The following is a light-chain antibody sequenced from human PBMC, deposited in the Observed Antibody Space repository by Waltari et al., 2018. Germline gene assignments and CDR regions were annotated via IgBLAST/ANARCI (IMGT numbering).Light chain of an antibody. Sequence: QSALTQPPSASGSPGKSVTISCTGTSSDVGGFNYASWYQQHPGKAPKLMIYEVSKRPAVVPDRVSVSKSGNAASLTFSGVQAEDESEYYCTSYASSNSVVFGGGTKLTVL. CDR2: EVS. J-gene: IGLJ2*01. CDR3: TSYASSNSVV. CDR1: SSDVGGFNY. V-gene: IGLV2-8*01.